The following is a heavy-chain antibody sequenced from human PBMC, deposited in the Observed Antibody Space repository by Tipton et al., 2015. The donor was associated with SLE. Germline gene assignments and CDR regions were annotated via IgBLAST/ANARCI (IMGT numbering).Heavy chain of an antibody. CDR1: GGSFSGYY. D-gene: IGHD3/OR15-3a*01. CDR3: AGGGPEAFDI. J-gene: IGHJ3*02. V-gene: IGHV4-34*01. Sequence: TLSLTCAVYGGSFSGYYWSWIRQPPGKGLEWIGEINHSGSTNYNPSLKSRVTISVDTSKNQFSLKLSSVTAADTAVYYCAGGGPEAFDIWGQGTMVTVSS. CDR2: INHSGST.